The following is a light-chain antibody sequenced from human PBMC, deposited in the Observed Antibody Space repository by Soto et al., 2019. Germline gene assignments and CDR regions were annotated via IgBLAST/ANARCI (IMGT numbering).Light chain of an antibody. CDR1: QSVSSAY. Sequence: EIVLTQSPGTLSLSPGERATLSCRASQSVSSAYLAWYQQIPGQAPRLLIYGASSRATGIPDRFSGSGSGTDFTLTISGLEPEDFAVYYCQQSGSSFYTLGQGTKLDIK. J-gene: IGKJ2*01. CDR2: GAS. V-gene: IGKV3-20*01. CDR3: QQSGSSFYT.